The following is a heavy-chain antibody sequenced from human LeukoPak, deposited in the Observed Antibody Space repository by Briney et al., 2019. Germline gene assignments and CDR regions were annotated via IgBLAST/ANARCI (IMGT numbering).Heavy chain of an antibody. D-gene: IGHD4/OR15-4a*01. J-gene: IGHJ4*02. V-gene: IGHV3-30*02. Sequence: EWVAFIRYDGIHEFYADSVKGRFTISRDNSKNTLFLQMNSLRVEDAAVYYCAKDRQDYGAFWGQGALVTVSS. CDR3: AKDRQDYGAF. CDR2: IRYDGIHE.